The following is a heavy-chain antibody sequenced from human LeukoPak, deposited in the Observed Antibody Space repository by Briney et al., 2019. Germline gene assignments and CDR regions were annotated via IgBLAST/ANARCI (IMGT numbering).Heavy chain of an antibody. Sequence: GGTVTVSRELSVLDSSAYGIRGVRPTPGQGGERMGWISGDIGQTNYTQKFQGRVSMTTDQSTTTIYRDLRRLRSDDTAGYTCARHLRKFRVLYQENNWFDPWGQGTLVTVSS. D-gene: IGHD2-2*01. CDR3: ARHLRKFRVLYQENNWFDP. CDR2: ISGDIGQT. V-gene: IGHV1-18*01. J-gene: IGHJ5*02. CDR1: VLDSSAYG.